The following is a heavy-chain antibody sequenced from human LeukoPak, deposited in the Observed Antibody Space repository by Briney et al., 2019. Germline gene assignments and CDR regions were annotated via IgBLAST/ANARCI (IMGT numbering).Heavy chain of an antibody. J-gene: IGHJ4*02. CDR1: GCTFSRHG. CDR2: VSSYNGNT. V-gene: IGHV1-18*01. D-gene: IGHD3-22*01. CDR3: AKDIHPGLDSGASCCFDY. Sequence: GSVKVSCKTSGCTFSRHGITWVRQAPGQGLEWMGWVSSYNGNTNYAQNVQGRVTMTTDTTTNKAYMELKSLRSEDTAVYYCAKDIHPGLDSGASCCFDYWGQGTPVTVSS.